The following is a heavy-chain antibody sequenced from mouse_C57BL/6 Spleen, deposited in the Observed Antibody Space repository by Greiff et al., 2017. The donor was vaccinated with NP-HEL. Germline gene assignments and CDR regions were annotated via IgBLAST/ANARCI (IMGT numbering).Heavy chain of an antibody. J-gene: IGHJ4*01. CDR2: IYPRDGST. CDR1: GYTFTDHT. CDR3: ARRGYGNSYYYDMDY. D-gene: IGHD2-1*01. V-gene: IGHV1-78*01. Sequence: QVQLQQSDAELVKPGASVKISCKVSGYTFTDHTIHWMKQRPEQGLEWIGYIYPRDGSTKYNEKFKGKATLTADKSSSTAYMQLNSLTSEDSAVYFCARRGYGNSYYYDMDYWGQGTSVTVSS.